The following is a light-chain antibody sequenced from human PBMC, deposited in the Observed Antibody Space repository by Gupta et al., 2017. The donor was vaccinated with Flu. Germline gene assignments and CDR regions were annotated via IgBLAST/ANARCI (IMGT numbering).Light chain of an antibody. CDR3: QQNNRSPHS. V-gene: IGKV4-1*01. J-gene: IGKJ2*03. CDR2: WAS. CDR1: QSVLSSSNNKNY. Sequence: DILFTQSPDSLALCLGERATVNCKSSQSVLSSSNNKNYLAWYHHTPGQPPKLLIYWASTRESGVPERCSGSGSGADSTLTISRLQDEDAGVYCRQQNNRSPHSFGRGTKLEI.